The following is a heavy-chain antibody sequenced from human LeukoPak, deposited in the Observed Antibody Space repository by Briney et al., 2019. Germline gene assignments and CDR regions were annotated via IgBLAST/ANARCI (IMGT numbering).Heavy chain of an antibody. CDR2: IYHSGST. CDR1: GGSISSSSYY. CDR3: ARETEYGDYGD. D-gene: IGHD4-17*01. V-gene: IGHV4-39*07. Sequence: PSETLSLTCTVSGGSISSSSYYWGWIRQPPGKGLEWIGSIYHSGSTYYKPSLKSRVTISVDTSKNQFFLKLSSVTAADTALYFCARETEYGDYGDWGQGTLVTVSS. J-gene: IGHJ4*02.